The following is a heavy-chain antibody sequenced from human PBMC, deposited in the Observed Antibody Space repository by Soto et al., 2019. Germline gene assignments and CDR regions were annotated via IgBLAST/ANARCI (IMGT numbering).Heavy chain of an antibody. CDR2: INAGNGNT. Sequence: ASVKVSGKASGYTFTSYAMHWVLQAPGQRLEWMGWINAGNGNTKYSQKFQGRVTITRDTSASTAYMELSSLRSEDTAVYYCARGLGLYYFDYWGQGTLVTVSS. V-gene: IGHV1-3*01. CDR1: GYTFTSYA. J-gene: IGHJ4*02. CDR3: ARGLGLYYFDY. D-gene: IGHD1-26*01.